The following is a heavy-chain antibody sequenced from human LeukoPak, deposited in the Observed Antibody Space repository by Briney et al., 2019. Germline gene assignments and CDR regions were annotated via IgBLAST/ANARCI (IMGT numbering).Heavy chain of an antibody. CDR3: ARPTTLLGHFAY. J-gene: IGHJ4*02. CDR2: IYYSGST. Sequence: SETLSLTCAVYGGSFSGYYWSWIRQPPGKGLEWIGSIYYSGSTYYNPSLKSRVTIFVDTSKNQLSLKLSSVTAADTAVYYCARPTTLLGHFAYWGQGTLVTVSS. V-gene: IGHV4-34*01. CDR1: GGSFSGYY. D-gene: IGHD3-3*01.